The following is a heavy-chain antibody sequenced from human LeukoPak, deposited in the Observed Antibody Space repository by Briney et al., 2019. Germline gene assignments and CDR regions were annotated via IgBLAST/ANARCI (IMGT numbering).Heavy chain of an antibody. CDR3: AKYRIAARRDAFDI. D-gene: IGHD6-6*01. J-gene: IGHJ3*02. CDR1: GYSISGGYY. V-gene: IGHV4-38-2*02. Sequence: SETLSLTCTVSGYSISGGYYWGLIRQAPGKGLEWIGSIYHSGNTYYNPSLKSRVTISVDTSKNQFSLKLSSVTAADTAVYYCAKYRIAARRDAFDIWGQGTMVTVSS. CDR2: IYHSGNT.